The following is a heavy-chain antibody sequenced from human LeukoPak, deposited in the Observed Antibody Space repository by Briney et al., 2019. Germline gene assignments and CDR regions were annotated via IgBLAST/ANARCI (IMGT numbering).Heavy chain of an antibody. J-gene: IGHJ4*02. CDR2: ISYDGSNK. V-gene: IGHV3-30-3*02. D-gene: IGHD3-10*01. CDR1: GFTFSSYA. Sequence: GGSLRLSCAASGFTFSSYARNWVRQDPGKGLEWVAVISYDGSNKYYADSVKGRFTISRDNSKNTLYMQMNSLRAEDTAVYYCAKPRVQADYWGQGTLVTVSS. CDR3: AKPRVQADY.